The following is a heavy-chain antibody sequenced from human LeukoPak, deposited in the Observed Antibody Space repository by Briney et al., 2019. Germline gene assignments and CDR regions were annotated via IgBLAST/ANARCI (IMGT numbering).Heavy chain of an antibody. J-gene: IGHJ4*02. D-gene: IGHD3-10*01. V-gene: IGHV3-23*01. CDR3: AKDWKYYYGSGSYPDY. CDR2: ISGSGGST. Sequence: GGSLRLSCAASGFTFSSYAMSWVRQAPGKGLEWVSAISGSGGSTYYADSVKGRFTISRDNSKNTLYLQVNSLRAEDTAVYYCAKDWKYYYGSGSYPDYWGQGTLVTVSS. CDR1: GFTFSSYA.